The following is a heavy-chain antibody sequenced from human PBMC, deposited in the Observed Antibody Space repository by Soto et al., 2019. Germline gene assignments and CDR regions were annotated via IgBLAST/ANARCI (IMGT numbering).Heavy chain of an antibody. CDR2: MSGGGSGA. J-gene: IGHJ4*02. D-gene: IGHD2-15*01. CDR1: GFTFSDHA. V-gene: IGHV3-23*01. CDR3: AIDLWWYTH. Sequence: EVQLLESGGGLVQPGGSLRLSCTASGFTFSDHAMTWVRQAPGKGLEWVSVMSGGGSGAYYADSVKGRFTVSRANSKNTLFLQMDSLRAEDTAVYYCAIDLWWYTHWGQGTLVTVSS.